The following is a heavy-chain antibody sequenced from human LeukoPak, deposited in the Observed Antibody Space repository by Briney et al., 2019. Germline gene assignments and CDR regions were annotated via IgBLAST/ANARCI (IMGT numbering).Heavy chain of an antibody. D-gene: IGHD6-13*01. CDR3: ARTVAPYTSSWYFWLDP. CDR1: GYPFSSYG. V-gene: IGHV1-18*01. CDR2: ISAYDGST. Sequence: ASVKVSCKASGYPFSSYGIGWVRQAPGQGLEWMGWISAYDGSTTSAQKVQGRVILTTDTSTSTVFMELRSLRSDDTAVYYCARTVAPYTSSWYFWLDPWGQGTLVTVSS. J-gene: IGHJ5*02.